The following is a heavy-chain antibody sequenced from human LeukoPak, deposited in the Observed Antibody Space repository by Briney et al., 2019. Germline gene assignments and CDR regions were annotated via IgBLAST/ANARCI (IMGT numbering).Heavy chain of an antibody. CDR1: GGSISSYY. CDR2: IYYSGST. D-gene: IGHD3-10*01. Sequence: SETLSLTCTVSGGSISSYYWGWIRQPPGKGMEWIGSIYYSGSTYYKSSLKSRVTISVDTSKNQSSLKLSSVTAADTAVYYCARNRYYYGSGSYGVPNWFDPWGQGTLVIVSS. J-gene: IGHJ5*02. CDR3: ARNRYYYGSGSYGVPNWFDP. V-gene: IGHV4-39*01.